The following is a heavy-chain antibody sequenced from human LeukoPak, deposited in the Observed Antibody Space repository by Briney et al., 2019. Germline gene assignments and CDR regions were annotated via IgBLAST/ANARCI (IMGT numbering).Heavy chain of an antibody. Sequence: PSETLSLTCAVYGGSFSGYYWSWIRQPPGKGLEWIGEINHSGSTNYNPSLKSRVTISVDTSKNQFSLKLSSVTAADTAVYYCARARIVVVPAAHNWFDPWGQGTLVTVSS. V-gene: IGHV4-34*01. CDR2: INHSGST. CDR1: GGSFSGYY. CDR3: ARARIVVVPAAHNWFDP. D-gene: IGHD2-2*01. J-gene: IGHJ5*02.